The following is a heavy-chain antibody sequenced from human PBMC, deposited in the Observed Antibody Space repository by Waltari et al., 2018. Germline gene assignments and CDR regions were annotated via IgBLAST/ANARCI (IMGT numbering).Heavy chain of an antibody. V-gene: IGHV4-39*01. J-gene: IGHJ3*01. D-gene: IGHD5-12*01. CDR2: ISYSGTT. CDR1: GGSITSARHY. Sequence: QLQLQESGPGLVKPSETVSLTCSVSGGSITSARHYWGWIRQPPGQGLEWIGTISYSGTTYTSPSLQSRVTISRDTSKNQLSLKLDSVTASDTAVYYCATYIGASVGTASFDVWGQGTMVTVSS. CDR3: ATYIGASVGTASFDV.